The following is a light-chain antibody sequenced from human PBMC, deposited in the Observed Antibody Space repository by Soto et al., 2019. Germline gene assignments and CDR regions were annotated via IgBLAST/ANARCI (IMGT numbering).Light chain of an antibody. J-gene: IGKJ1*01. CDR3: QQCNFYPWT. CDR2: DAS. CDR1: QSVSSW. V-gene: IGKV1-5*01. Sequence: DIQMTQSPSTLSASVGDRVTITCRVSQSVSSWLAWYQQKPGKAPKLLIYDASSLESGVPSRFSGSGSGTEFTLTISSLQPDDFATYYCQQCNFYPWTFGQGTKVEIK.